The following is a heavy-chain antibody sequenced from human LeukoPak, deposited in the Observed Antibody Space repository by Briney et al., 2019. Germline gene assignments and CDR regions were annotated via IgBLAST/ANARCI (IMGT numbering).Heavy chain of an antibody. V-gene: IGHV3-11*04. CDR2: ISSSGSTI. CDR3: ARYSSSWGLFDY. CDR1: GFIFGDFA. J-gene: IGHJ4*02. D-gene: IGHD6-6*01. Sequence: EGSLRLSCTASGFIFGDFAVSWVRQAPGKGLEWVSYISSSGSTIYYADSVKGRFTISRDNAKNSLYLQMNSLRAEDTAVYYCARYSSSWGLFDYWGQGTLVTVSS.